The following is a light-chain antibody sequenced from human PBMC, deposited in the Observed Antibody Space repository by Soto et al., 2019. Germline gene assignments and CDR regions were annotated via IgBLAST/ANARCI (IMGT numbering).Light chain of an antibody. CDR1: SSNIGAGHD. V-gene: IGLV1-40*01. CDR3: QSYDNVLSGYAV. CDR2: GND. Sequence: QSVLTQPPSVSGAPGQTVTISCTGSSSNIGAGHDVHWYHQVPGTAPKLLIYGNDNRPSGVPDRFSGSKSGTSASLAITGLQAEDEADYYCQSYDNVLSGYAVFGGGTQLTVL. J-gene: IGLJ7*01.